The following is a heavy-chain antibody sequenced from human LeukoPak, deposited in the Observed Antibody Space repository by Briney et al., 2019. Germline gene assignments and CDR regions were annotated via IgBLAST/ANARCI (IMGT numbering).Heavy chain of an antibody. J-gene: IGHJ5*02. CDR1: GGSISSHY. V-gene: IGHV4-4*07. CDR2: IYTSGST. CDR3: ARDGVRGLTFNWFDP. Sequence: PSQTLSLTCAVSGGSISSHYWSWIRQPAGKGLEWFGRIYTSGSTNYNPSLKSRVTMSVDTSKNQFSLKLSSVTAADTAVYYCARDGVRGLTFNWFDPWGQGTLVTVSS. D-gene: IGHD3-10*01.